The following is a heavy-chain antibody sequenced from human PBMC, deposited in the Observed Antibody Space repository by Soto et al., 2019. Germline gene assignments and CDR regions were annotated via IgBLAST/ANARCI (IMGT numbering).Heavy chain of an antibody. CDR2: ISGSGGST. J-gene: IGHJ5*02. Sequence: GGSLRLSCAASGFTFSSYAMSWVRQAPGKGLEWVSAISGSGGSTYYADSVKGRFTISRDNSKNTLYLQMNSMRAEDTAVYYCAKRSIVLMVYASESHPWGQGPLVTVSS. V-gene: IGHV3-23*01. CDR1: GFTFSSYA. D-gene: IGHD2-8*01. CDR3: AKRSIVLMVYASESHP.